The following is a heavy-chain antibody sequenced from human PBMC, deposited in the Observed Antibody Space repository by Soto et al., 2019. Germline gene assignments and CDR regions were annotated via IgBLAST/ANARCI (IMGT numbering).Heavy chain of an antibody. J-gene: IGHJ6*03. CDR1: GDNFNSYT. CDR2: IISFAGMP. D-gene: IGHD6-13*01. Sequence: QVQLVQSGAEVRKPGSSVKLSCKASGDNFNSYTISWVRQAPGQGLEWMGRIISFAGMPNYAQIFQGRVTITADSSTSTAYMELGSLTPEDTAVYYCAREPSIAAVGIPLYSYYYMDVWGEGTTVTVSS. V-gene: IGHV1-69*08. CDR3: AREPSIAAVGIPLYSYYYMDV.